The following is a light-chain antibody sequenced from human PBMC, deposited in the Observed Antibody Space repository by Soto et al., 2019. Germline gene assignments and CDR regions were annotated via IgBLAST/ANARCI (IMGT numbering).Light chain of an antibody. Sequence: DIEMTQSPSTLSASVGDIVTITCRASQSVSNWLAWFQQKPRKAPNLLIYDASTLESGVPSRFSASGSETEFALTISGLQPDDFATYYCQQHDSYPYTFGQGTKVDIK. CDR1: QSVSNW. CDR2: DAS. J-gene: IGKJ2*01. CDR3: QQHDSYPYT. V-gene: IGKV1-5*01.